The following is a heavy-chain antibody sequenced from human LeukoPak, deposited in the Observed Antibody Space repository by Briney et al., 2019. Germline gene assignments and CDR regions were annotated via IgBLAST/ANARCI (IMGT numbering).Heavy chain of an antibody. CDR2: ISGSGGST. Sequence: GGSLRLSCAASGFTFSSYAMSWVRQAPGKGLEWVSAISGSGGSTYYADTVKGRFTISRDNSKNTLYLQMNSLRAEDTAVYYCAKDRGSDWKTFDYWGQGTLVTVSS. J-gene: IGHJ4*02. CDR3: AKDRGSDWKTFDY. D-gene: IGHD6-19*01. CDR1: GFTFSSYA. V-gene: IGHV3-23*01.